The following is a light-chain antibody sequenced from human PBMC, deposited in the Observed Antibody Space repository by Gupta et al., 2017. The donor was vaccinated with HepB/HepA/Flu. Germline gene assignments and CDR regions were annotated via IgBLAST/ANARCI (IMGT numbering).Light chain of an antibody. J-gene: IGKJ3*01. Sequence: DILMTQSPSSLSASVGDRVTITCQASQDISNYLNWYQQKPGKAPKLLIYDASNLETGVPSRFSGSGSGTDFTFTISSLQPEDIATYYCQQYDNLPPFTFGPGTKVDIK. CDR2: DAS. CDR3: QQYDNLPPFT. CDR1: QDISNY. V-gene: IGKV1-33*01.